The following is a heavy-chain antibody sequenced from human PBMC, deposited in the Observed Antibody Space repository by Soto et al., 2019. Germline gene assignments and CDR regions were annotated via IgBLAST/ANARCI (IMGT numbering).Heavy chain of an antibody. D-gene: IGHD6-13*01. CDR3: VKDESINWYSGHFRH. V-gene: IGHV3-9*01. CDR2: INWNSGSI. CDR1: GFTFDDYG. Sequence: SLRVSCAASGFTFDDYGMHWVRQAPGKGLEWVSGINWNSGSIGYGDSVKGRFAISRDNAKNSLHLQMNSLGAEDTAFYYCVKDESINWYSGHFRHWGQGTLVTVSS. J-gene: IGHJ1*01.